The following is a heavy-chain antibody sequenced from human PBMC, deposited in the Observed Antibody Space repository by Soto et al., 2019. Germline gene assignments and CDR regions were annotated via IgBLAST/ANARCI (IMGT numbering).Heavy chain of an antibody. CDR2: ISGGGGST. D-gene: IGHD2-2*01. V-gene: IGHV3-23*01. Sequence: EVQLLESGGGLVQPGGSLRLSCAASGITFTAYAMSWVRQAPGKGLEWVSSISGGGGSTYYADSVKGRLTISRDNSKNPLYLQMNSLRAEDTAVYYGATIIIPAATNFYWGQGTLVTVSS. J-gene: IGHJ4*02. CDR3: ATIIIPAATNFY. CDR1: GITFTAYA.